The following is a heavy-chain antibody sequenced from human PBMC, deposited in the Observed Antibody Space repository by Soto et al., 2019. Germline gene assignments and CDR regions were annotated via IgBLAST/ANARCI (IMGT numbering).Heavy chain of an antibody. CDR2: IIPIFGTA. D-gene: IGHD3-10*01. J-gene: IGHJ6*02. V-gene: IGHV1-69*13. CDR1: GGTFSSYA. CDR3: ARGAISRSPNNYYYYGMDV. Sequence: ASVKVSCKASGGTFSSYAISWVRQAPGQGLEWMGGIIPIFGTANYAQKFQGRVTITADESTSTAYMELSSLRSEDTAVYYCARGAISRSPNNYYYYGMDVWGQGTTVTVSS.